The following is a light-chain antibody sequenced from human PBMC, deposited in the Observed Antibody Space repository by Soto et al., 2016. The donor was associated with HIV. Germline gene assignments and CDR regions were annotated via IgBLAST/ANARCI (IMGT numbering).Light chain of an antibody. CDR1: NIGSKN. Sequence: SYELTQPPSVSVAPGKTARITCGGNNIGSKNVHWYQQKPGQAPVLVVYDDSARPSGIPERFSGSNSGNTATLTISRVEAADEADYSCQVWGSTNDHPGVFGGGTRLTVL. CDR3: QVWGSTNDHPGV. V-gene: IGLV3-21*03. J-gene: IGLJ3*02. CDR2: DDS.